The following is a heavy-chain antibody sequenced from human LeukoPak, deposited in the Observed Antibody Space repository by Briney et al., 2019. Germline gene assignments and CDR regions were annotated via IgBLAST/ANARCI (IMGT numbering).Heavy chain of an antibody. CDR3: ARDQLSSGWSNWFDP. V-gene: IGHV4-39*07. Sequence: SETLSLTCTVSGGSISSSSYYWGWIRQPPGKGLEWIGSIYYSGSTNYNPSLKSRVTISVDTSKNQFSLKLSSVTAADTAVYYCARDQLSSGWSNWFDPWGQGTLVTVSS. D-gene: IGHD6-19*01. CDR2: IYYSGST. J-gene: IGHJ5*02. CDR1: GGSISSSSYY.